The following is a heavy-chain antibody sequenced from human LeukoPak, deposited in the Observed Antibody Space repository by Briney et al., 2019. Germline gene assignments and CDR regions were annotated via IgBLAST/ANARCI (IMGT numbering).Heavy chain of an antibody. D-gene: IGHD3-22*01. J-gene: IGHJ4*02. Sequence: ASVKVSCKASGYTFTGYYMHWVRQAPGQGLEWMGWINPNSGGTNYAQKFQGRVTMTRDTSISTAYMELSRLRSDDTAVYYCATSAYDSSGYYRDYWGQGTLVTVSS. V-gene: IGHV1-2*02. CDR3: ATSAYDSSGYYRDY. CDR1: GYTFTGYY. CDR2: INPNSGGT.